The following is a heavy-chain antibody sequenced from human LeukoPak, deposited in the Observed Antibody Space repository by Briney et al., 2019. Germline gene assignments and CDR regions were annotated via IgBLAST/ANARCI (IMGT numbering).Heavy chain of an antibody. J-gene: IGHJ5*02. CDR1: GFPFSSYW. CDR2: IKQEGSEK. V-gene: IGHV3-7*03. CDR3: AREGGYGSGTDEESWFDP. D-gene: IGHD3-10*01. Sequence: GGSLRLSCAASGFPFSSYWMSWVRQAPGKGLEWVANIKQEGSEKYYVDSVKGRFTISRDNAKNSLYLQMNSLRAEDTAVYYCAREGGYGSGTDEESWFDPWGQGTLVTVSS.